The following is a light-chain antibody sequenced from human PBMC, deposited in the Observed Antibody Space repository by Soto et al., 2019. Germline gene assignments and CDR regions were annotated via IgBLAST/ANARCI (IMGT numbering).Light chain of an antibody. Sequence: EIVLTQSPGTLSLSPGERATLSCRASQSVSSSFLAWYQQSPGQPPRLLIYGASNRAAGIPDRFSGSGSGTDFTLTISRLEPEDFAVYYCQQYDISPWTFGQGTKVEIK. CDR1: QSVSSSF. J-gene: IGKJ1*01. CDR3: QQYDISPWT. V-gene: IGKV3-20*01. CDR2: GAS.